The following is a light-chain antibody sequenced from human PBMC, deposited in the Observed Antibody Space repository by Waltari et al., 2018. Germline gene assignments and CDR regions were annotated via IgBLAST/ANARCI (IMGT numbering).Light chain of an antibody. CDR3: QQYNRWPPIT. J-gene: IGKJ5*01. CDR1: QSVASN. CDR2: EAS. V-gene: IGKV3-15*01. Sequence: EVVMTQSPATLSLFPGERATLSCRASQSVASNLAWYQQKPGQAPRLLIYEASTRATGISARFRVSGSGTEFTLTISSLQSEDSAVYYCQQYNRWPPITFGQGTRLEIK.